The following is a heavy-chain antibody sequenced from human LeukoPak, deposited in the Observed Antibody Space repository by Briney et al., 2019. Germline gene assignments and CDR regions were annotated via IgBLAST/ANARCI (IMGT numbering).Heavy chain of an antibody. D-gene: IGHD6-13*01. J-gene: IGHJ4*02. CDR3: ASLAAGGTAY. CDR1: GGSISSSSYY. Sequence: PSETLSLTCTVSGGSISSSSYYWGWIRQPPGKGLEWIGSIYYSGSTYYNPSLKSRVTISVDTSKNQFSLKLSSVTAADTAVYYCASLAAGGTAYWGQGTLVTVSS. V-gene: IGHV4-39*07. CDR2: IYYSGST.